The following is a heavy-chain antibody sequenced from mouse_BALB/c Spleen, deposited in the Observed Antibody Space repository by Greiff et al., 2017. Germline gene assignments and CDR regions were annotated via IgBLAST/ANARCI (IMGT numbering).Heavy chain of an antibody. CDR3: TRGDRRYDVAWFAY. J-gene: IGHJ3*01. CDR2: IYPSDSYT. D-gene: IGHD2-14*01. CDR1: GYTFTSYW. Sequence: QVQLQQPGAELVRPGASVKLSCKASGYTFTSYWINWVKQRPGQGLEWIGNIYPSDSYTNYNQKFKDKATLTVDKSSSTAYMQLSSPTSEDSAVYYCTRGDRRYDVAWFAYWGQGTLVTVSA. V-gene: IGHV1-69*02.